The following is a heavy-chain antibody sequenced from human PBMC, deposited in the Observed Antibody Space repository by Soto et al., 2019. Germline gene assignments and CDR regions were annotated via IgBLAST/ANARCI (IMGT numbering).Heavy chain of an antibody. J-gene: IGHJ3*02. CDR3: ARGTPSQAFDT. CDR1: GGTFSTYN. Sequence: QVQLVQSGAEVKETGSSVKVSCKASGGTFSTYNINWVRQAPGQGLEWMGRIIPMIGIENYAQKFQGRVTMPADKTTSTAYMELSSLRSEDTAVYYGARGTPSQAFDTWGQGTMVTVSS. V-gene: IGHV1-69*02. CDR2: IIPMIGIE.